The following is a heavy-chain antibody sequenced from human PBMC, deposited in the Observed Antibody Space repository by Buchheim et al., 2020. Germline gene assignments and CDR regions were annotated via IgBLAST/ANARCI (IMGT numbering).Heavy chain of an antibody. CDR2: ISPYNGNT. CDR3: ARAYCSGGTCPYYYYFDMDV. Sequence: QVQLVQSGAEVKKPGASVKVSCKASGYIFTSYGISWVRQAPGQGLEWMGWISPYNGNTDYGQNFQDRVSMTTDTSTPTAYMELTSLRSDDTAVYYCARAYCSGGTCPYYYYFDMDVWGQGTT. D-gene: IGHD2-15*01. J-gene: IGHJ6*02. CDR1: GYIFTSYG. V-gene: IGHV1-18*01.